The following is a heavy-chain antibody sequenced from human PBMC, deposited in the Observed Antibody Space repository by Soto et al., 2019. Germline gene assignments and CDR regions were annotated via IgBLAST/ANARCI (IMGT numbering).Heavy chain of an antibody. D-gene: IGHD3-22*01. CDR3: ASGNYYYDSSVYPTA. CDR2: ISAYNGNT. V-gene: IGHV1-18*01. CDR1: GYTFTSYG. J-gene: IGHJ5*02. Sequence: ASVKVSCKASGYTFTSYGISWVRQAPGQGLEWMGWISAYNGNTNYAQKLQGRVTMTTDTSTSTAYMELRSLRSDDTAVYYCASGNYYYDSSVYPTAWGQGAPVTVSS.